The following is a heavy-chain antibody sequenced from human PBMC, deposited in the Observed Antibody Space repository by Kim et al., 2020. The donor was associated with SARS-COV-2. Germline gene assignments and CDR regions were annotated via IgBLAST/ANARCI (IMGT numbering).Heavy chain of an antibody. CDR3: ARGRRGYYDSSGYYFCGYFDY. Sequence: GGSLRLSCAASGFTFSSYGMHWVRQAPGKGLEWVAVIWYDGSNKYYADSVKGRFTISRDNSKKTLYLQMNSLRAEDTVVYYCARGRRGYYDSSGYYFCGYFDYWGQGTLVTVSS. CDR2: IWYDGSNK. D-gene: IGHD3-22*01. V-gene: IGHV3-33*01. CDR1: GFTFSSYG. J-gene: IGHJ4*02.